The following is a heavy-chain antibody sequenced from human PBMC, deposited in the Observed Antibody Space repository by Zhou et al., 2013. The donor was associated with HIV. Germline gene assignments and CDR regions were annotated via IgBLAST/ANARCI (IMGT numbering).Heavy chain of an antibody. D-gene: IGHD6-13*01. CDR2: ISPSGGST. CDR3: ARRPLPRIRSSWYYFDY. J-gene: IGHJ4*02. V-gene: IGHV1-46*01. Sequence: QVQLVQSGAEVKKPGASVKVSCKASGYTFTSYYMHWVRQAPGQGLEWMGIISPSGGSTNYAQKFQGRVTMSRDTSTSTVYMELSSLRSEDTAVYYCARRPLPRIRSSWYYFDYVGPGNPGPPSP. CDR1: GYTFTSYY.